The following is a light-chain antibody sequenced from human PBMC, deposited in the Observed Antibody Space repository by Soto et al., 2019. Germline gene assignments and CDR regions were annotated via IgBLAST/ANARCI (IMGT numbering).Light chain of an antibody. J-gene: IGLJ2*01. CDR3: SSHAGSNLVV. Sequence: QSALTQPPSASGSPGQSVTISCTGTSSDVGGYNFVSWYQQHPGKAPKLMIYEVNKWPSGVPDRFSGSKSGNTASLTVSGLQAEDEADYYCSSHAGSNLVVFGGGTKVTVL. V-gene: IGLV2-8*01. CDR2: EVN. CDR1: SSDVGGYNF.